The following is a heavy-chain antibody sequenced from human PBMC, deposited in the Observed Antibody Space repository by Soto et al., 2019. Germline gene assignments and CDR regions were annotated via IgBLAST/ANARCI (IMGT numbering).Heavy chain of an antibody. CDR3: TTGVAETGYYYGMDV. CDR2: IKSKTDGGTT. CDR1: GFTFSNAW. J-gene: IGHJ6*02. D-gene: IGHD2-15*01. V-gene: IGHV3-15*01. Sequence: GGSLRLSCAASGFTFSNAWMSWVRQAPGKGLEWVGRIKSKTDGGTTDYAAPVKGRFTISRDDSKNTLYLQMNSLKTEDTAVYYCTTGVAETGYYYGMDVWGQGTTVTVS.